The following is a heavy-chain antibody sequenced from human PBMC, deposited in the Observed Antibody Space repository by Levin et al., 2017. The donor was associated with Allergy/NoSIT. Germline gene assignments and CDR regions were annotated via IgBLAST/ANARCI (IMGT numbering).Heavy chain of an antibody. CDR1: GFPFSSYA. V-gene: IGHV3-23*01. CDR3: AKESPQFDY. Sequence: AGGSLRLSCAASGFPFSSYAVSWVRQAPGEGLEWVSVISGDGYSTHYAESMKGRFTISRDNSRNTVYLQMNSLRAEDTAVYYCAKESPQFDYWGQGTLVTVSS. CDR2: ISGDGYST. J-gene: IGHJ4*02.